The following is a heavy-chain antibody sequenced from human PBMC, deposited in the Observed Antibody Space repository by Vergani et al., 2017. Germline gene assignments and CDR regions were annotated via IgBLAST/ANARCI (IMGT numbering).Heavy chain of an antibody. CDR2: IWYDGRNK. CDR3: AKVQADLGFWSGYAQDAFDI. D-gene: IGHD3-3*01. V-gene: IGHV3-33*03. Sequence: QVQLVESGGGVVQPGRSLRLSCAASGFTFSSYCMHWVRHAPGKGLEWVAVIWYDGRNKYYADSVKGRLTISMDNAKNSLYLQRNSLRAEDTAVYYCAKVQADLGFWSGYAQDAFDIWGQGPMVTASS. J-gene: IGHJ3*02. CDR1: GFTFSSYC.